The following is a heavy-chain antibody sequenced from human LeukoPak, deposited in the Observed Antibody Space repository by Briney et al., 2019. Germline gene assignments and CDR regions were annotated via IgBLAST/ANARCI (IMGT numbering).Heavy chain of an antibody. CDR1: GGSISSYY. D-gene: IGHD2-21*02. J-gene: IGHJ5*02. Sequence: SETLPLTCTVSGGSISSYYWSWIRQPAGKGLEWIGRIYTSGSTNYNPSLKSRVTMSVDTSKNQFSLKLSSVTAADTAVYYCARDRMEYCGGDCYSGWFDPWGQGTLVTVSS. V-gene: IGHV4-4*07. CDR3: ARDRMEYCGGDCYSGWFDP. CDR2: IYTSGST.